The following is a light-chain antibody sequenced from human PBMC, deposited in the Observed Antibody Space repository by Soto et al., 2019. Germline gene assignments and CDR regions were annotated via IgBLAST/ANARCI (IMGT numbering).Light chain of an antibody. J-gene: IGKJ3*01. CDR2: GAS. CDR1: PSVSSN. V-gene: IGKV3-20*01. Sequence: TKYETTLSVEPGVRATLTCRATPSVSSNLAWYQQKPGQAPRLLIYGASIRATGMTESVSGSGSGKDFTLTITRLEPGDFSVYYCENYGTRPFAFGSGTKVDIK. CDR3: ENYGTRPFA.